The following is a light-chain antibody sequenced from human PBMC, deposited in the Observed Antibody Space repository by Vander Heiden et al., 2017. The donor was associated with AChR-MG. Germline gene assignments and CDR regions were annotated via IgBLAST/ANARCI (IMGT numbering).Light chain of an antibody. J-gene: IGKJ4*01. CDR1: QSVSSN. CDR2: GAS. Sequence: EIVMTHSPATLSVSPGERATLSCRASQSVSSNLAWYQQKPGQAPRLLIYGASTRATGIPGRFSGSGSGTEFTLTISSLQSEDFAVYYCQQYNNWPPLTFGGGTKVEIK. CDR3: QQYNNWPPLT. V-gene: IGKV3-15*01.